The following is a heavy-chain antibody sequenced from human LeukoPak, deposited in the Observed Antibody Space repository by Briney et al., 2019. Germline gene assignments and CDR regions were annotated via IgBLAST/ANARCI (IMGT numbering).Heavy chain of an antibody. V-gene: IGHV4-59*08. CDR2: IYYSGST. CDR3: ARAPSSSSHYYYGMDV. J-gene: IGHJ6*02. CDR1: GGSISSYY. D-gene: IGHD6-6*01. Sequence: PSETLSLTCIVSGGSISSYYWSWIRQPPGKGLEWIGYIYYSGSTNYNPSLKSRVTISVDTSKNQFSLKLTSVTAADTAVYYCARAPSSSSHYYYGMDVWGQGTTVTVSS.